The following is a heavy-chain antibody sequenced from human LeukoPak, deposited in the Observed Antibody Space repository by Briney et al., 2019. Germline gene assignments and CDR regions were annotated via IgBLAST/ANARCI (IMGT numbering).Heavy chain of an antibody. CDR1: GFTFSSYW. Sequence: VQPGGSLRLSCAASGFTFSSYWMSWVRQAPGKGLEWVANIKQDGSEKYYVDSVKGRFTISRDNAKNSLYLQMNSLRAEDTALYYCARGGITIFGVVSYMDVWGKGTTVTVSS. CDR3: ARGGITIFGVVSYMDV. J-gene: IGHJ6*03. CDR2: IKQDGSEK. D-gene: IGHD3-3*01. V-gene: IGHV3-7*03.